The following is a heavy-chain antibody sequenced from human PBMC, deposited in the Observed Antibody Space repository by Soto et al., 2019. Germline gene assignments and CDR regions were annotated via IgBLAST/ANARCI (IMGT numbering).Heavy chain of an antibody. CDR3: ARGPLYYYYYGMDV. V-gene: IGHV1-69*13. Sequence: SVKVSCKASGGTFSSYAISWVRQAPGQGLEWMGGIIPIFGTANYAQKFQGRATITADESTSTAYMELSSLRSEDTAVYYCARGPLYYYYYGMDVWGQGTTVTVSS. CDR2: IIPIFGTA. CDR1: GGTFSSYA. J-gene: IGHJ6*02.